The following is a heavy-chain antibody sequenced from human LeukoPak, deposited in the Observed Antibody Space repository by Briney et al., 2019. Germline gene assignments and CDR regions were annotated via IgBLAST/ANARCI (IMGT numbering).Heavy chain of an antibody. D-gene: IGHD2-15*01. J-gene: IGHJ4*02. CDR1: GFTFSDYY. V-gene: IGHV3-11*01. CDR3: AVARAAPILFDY. CDR2: ISGSGSTI. Sequence: GESLRLSCAASGFTFSDYYMSWIRQAPGKGLEWVSYISGSGSTIYYADSVKGRFTISRDNAKNSLYLQMNSLRAEDTAVYYCAVARAAPILFDYWGQGTLVTVSS.